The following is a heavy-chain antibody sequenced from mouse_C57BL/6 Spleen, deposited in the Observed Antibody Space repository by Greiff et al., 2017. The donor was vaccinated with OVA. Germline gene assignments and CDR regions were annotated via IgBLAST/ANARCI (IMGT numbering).Heavy chain of an antibody. J-gene: IGHJ2*01. CDR3: AGRLGRDGFDY. CDR2: IHPNSGST. V-gene: IGHV1-64*01. D-gene: IGHD4-1*01. Sequence: QVQLKQPGAELVKPGASVKLSCKASGYTFTSYWMHWVKQRPGQGLEWIGMIHPNSGSTNYNEKFKSKATLTVDKSSSTAYMQLSSLTSEDTAVYYCAGRLGRDGFDYWGQGTTLTVSS. CDR1: GYTFTSYW.